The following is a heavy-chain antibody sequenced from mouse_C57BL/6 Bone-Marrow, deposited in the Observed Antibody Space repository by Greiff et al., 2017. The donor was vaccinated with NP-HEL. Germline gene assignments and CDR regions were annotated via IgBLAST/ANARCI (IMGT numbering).Heavy chain of an antibody. Sequence: QVQLQQPGAELVKPGASVKLSCKASGYTFTSYWMQWVKQRPGQGLEWIGEIDPSDSYTKHNPKFKGKATLTVDTSSRTAYMQLSSLTSEDSAVYYCARDYYGSSYGRFAYWGQGTLVTVSA. V-gene: IGHV1-50*01. J-gene: IGHJ3*01. CDR1: GYTFTSYW. CDR2: IDPSDSYT. D-gene: IGHD1-1*01. CDR3: ARDYYGSSYGRFAY.